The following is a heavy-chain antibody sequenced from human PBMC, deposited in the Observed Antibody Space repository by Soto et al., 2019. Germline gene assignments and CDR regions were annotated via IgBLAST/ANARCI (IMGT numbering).Heavy chain of an antibody. CDR2: IYSGGST. D-gene: IGHD3-3*01. V-gene: IGHV3-53*01. Sequence: EVQLVESGGGLIQPGGSLRLSCAASGFTVSSNYMSWVRQAPGKGLEWVSVIYSGGSTYYADSVKGRFTISRDNSKNTLYLQMTSLRAEDTAVYYCARDGPDRVINAFDIWGQGTMVTVSS. J-gene: IGHJ3*02. CDR1: GFTVSSNY. CDR3: ARDGPDRVINAFDI.